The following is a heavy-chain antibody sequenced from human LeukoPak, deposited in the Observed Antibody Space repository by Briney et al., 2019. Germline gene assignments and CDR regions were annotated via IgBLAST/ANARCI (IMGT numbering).Heavy chain of an antibody. CDR2: INHSGST. CDR1: GGSFSGYY. J-gene: IGHJ4*02. CDR3: ARARRVVVITGRLFDY. Sequence: SETLSLTCAVYGGSFSGYYWSWIRQPPGKGLEWIGEINHSGSTNYNPSLKSRVTISVDTSKNQFSLKLSSVTAADTAVYYCARARRVVVITGRLFDYWGQGTLVTVSS. V-gene: IGHV4-34*01. D-gene: IGHD3-22*01.